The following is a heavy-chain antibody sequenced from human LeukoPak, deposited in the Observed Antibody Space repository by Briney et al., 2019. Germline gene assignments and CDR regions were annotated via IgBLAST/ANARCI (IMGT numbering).Heavy chain of an antibody. CDR2: ISGSGGST. V-gene: IGHV3-23*01. J-gene: IGHJ3*01. CDR3: AKDVIIAVAGLDDAFDF. D-gene: IGHD6-19*01. CDR1: GFTFSSYA. Sequence: TGGSLRLSCAASGFTFSSYAMSWVRQAPGKGLEWVSAISGSGGSTYYADSVKGRFTISRDNSKNTLYLQMNSLRAEDTAVYYCAKDVIIAVAGLDDAFDFWGQGTMVTVSS.